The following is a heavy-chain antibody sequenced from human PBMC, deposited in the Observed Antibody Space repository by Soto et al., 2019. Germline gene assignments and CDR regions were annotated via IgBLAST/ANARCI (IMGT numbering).Heavy chain of an antibody. Sequence: SETLSLTCTVSGGSISSSSYYWGWIRQPPGKGLEWIGSIYYSGSTYYNPSLKSRVTISVDTSKNQFSLKLSSVTAADTAVYYCASELLWFGELGDAFDIWGQGTMVTVSS. D-gene: IGHD3-10*01. CDR3: ASELLWFGELGDAFDI. J-gene: IGHJ3*02. CDR2: IYYSGST. V-gene: IGHV4-39*01. CDR1: GGSISSSSYY.